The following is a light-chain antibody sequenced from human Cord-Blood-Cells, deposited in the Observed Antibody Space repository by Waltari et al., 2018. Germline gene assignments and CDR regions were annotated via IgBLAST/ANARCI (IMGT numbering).Light chain of an antibody. CDR2: YDD. Sequence: QSVLTQPPSVSEAPRQRVTISCSGSSSNIGNNAVNWYQQLPGKAPKLLIYYDDLLPSGVSDRFSGSKSGTSASLAISWLQSEDEADYYCAAWDDSLNGRVFGGGTKLTVL. CDR3: AAWDDSLNGRV. J-gene: IGLJ3*02. CDR1: SSNIGNNA. V-gene: IGLV1-36*01.